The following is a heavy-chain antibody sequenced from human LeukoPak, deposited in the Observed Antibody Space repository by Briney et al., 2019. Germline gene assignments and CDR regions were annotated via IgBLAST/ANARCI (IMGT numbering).Heavy chain of an antibody. CDR2: IIPILGIT. D-gene: IGHD3-16*01. CDR1: GGTFSSYA. J-gene: IGHJ4*02. CDR3: ARDPSGGYVPYFDY. V-gene: IGHV1-69*04. Sequence: ASVKVSCKASGGTFSSYAINWVRQAPGQGLEWMGRIIPILGITNYAQKFQGRVTITADKSTSTAYMELSSLRSDDTAVYYCARDPSGGYVPYFDYWGQGTLVTVSS.